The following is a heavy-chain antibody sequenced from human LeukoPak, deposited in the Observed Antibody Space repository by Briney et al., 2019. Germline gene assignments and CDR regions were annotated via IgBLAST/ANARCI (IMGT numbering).Heavy chain of an antibody. J-gene: IGHJ3*02. CDR1: GFSSNNYG. CDR2: ISGSGGNT. D-gene: IGHD3-10*01. CDR3: AKLMRGLDAFDI. Sequence: GGSLRLSCAASGFSSNNYGMTWVRQAPGKGLEWVSAISGSGGNTYYPDSVKGRCIISRDNSENTLYLQMNSLRAEDTAVYYCAKLMRGLDAFDIWGQGTMVTVSS. V-gene: IGHV3-23*01.